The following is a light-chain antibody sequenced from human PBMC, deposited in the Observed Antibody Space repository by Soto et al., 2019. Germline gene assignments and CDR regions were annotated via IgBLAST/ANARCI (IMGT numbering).Light chain of an antibody. CDR1: QSVSSY. Sequence: EIGLTQSPATLSLSPGERATLSCRSSQSVSSYLAWYKQKPGQAPRLLIYDASNRATGIPARFSGSGSGTDFTLTISSLEPEDFAVYYCQQRSNWPLFTFGPGTKVDIK. J-gene: IGKJ3*01. V-gene: IGKV3-11*01. CDR2: DAS. CDR3: QQRSNWPLFT.